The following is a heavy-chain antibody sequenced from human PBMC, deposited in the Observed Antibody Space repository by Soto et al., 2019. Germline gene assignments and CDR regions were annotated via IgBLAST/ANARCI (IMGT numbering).Heavy chain of an antibody. CDR2: ISYDGSNK. Sequence: SGGSLRLSCAASGFTFSSYAMHWVRQAPGKGLEWVAVISYDGSNKYYADSVKGRFTISRDNSKNTLYLQMNSLRAEDTAVYYCARGIAAAGYSYIPGVYWGQGTLVTVSS. D-gene: IGHD6-13*01. CDR1: GFTFSSYA. J-gene: IGHJ4*02. V-gene: IGHV3-30-3*01. CDR3: ARGIAAAGYSYIPGVY.